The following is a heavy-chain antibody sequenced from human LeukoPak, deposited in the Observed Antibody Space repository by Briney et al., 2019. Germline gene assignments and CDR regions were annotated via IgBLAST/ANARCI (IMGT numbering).Heavy chain of an antibody. Sequence: ASVKVSCTASGYTFTSYGISWVRQAPGQGLEWMGWISAYSGNTNYAQKLQGRVTMTTDTSTSTAYMELRSLRSDDTAVYYCARRNEDTAMVYYYYYYMDVWGKGTTVTISS. V-gene: IGHV1-18*01. CDR2: ISAYSGNT. CDR1: GYTFTSYG. J-gene: IGHJ6*03. D-gene: IGHD5-18*01. CDR3: ARRNEDTAMVYYYYYYMDV.